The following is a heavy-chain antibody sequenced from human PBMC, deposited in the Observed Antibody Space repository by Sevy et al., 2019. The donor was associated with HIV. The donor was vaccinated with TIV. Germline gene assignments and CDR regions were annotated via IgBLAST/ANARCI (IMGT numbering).Heavy chain of an antibody. Sequence: GGSLRLSCAASEFTVSSKYRSWVRQAPGKGLEWVSVIYSGGNTYYADSVKGRFTISRDISKNTLYLQMNSLRAEDTAIYYCATTSTPLYYYALDVWGQGTTVTVSS. D-gene: IGHD2-15*01. J-gene: IGHJ6*02. CDR3: ATTSTPLYYYALDV. V-gene: IGHV3-53*03. CDR2: IYSGGNT. CDR1: EFTVSSKY.